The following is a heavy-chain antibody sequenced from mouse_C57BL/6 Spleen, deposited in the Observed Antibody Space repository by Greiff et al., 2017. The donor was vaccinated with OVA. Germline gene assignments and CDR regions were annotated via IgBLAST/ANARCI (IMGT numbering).Heavy chain of an antibody. CDR3: ARWGVQDWYFDV. D-gene: IGHD5-1*01. Sequence: VQLQQSGPELVKPGASVKISCKASGYTFTDYYMNWVKQSHGKSLEWIGDINPNNGGTSYNQKFKGKATLTVDTSSSTAYMELRSLKSEDSAVYYCARWGVQDWYFDVWGTGTTVTVSS. J-gene: IGHJ1*03. CDR2: INPNNGGT. CDR1: GYTFTDYY. V-gene: IGHV1-26*01.